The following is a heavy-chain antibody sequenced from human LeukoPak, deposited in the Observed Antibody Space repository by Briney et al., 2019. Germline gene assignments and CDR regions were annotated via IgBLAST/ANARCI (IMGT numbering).Heavy chain of an antibody. CDR3: ARSDSSGYYGRSQQIFDC. D-gene: IGHD3-22*01. CDR2: IDSDGSTT. V-gene: IGHV3-74*01. Sequence: GGSLRLFCAASGFTFSSYWMHWVRQAPGKGLVWVSRIDSDGSTTSYADSVKGRFTISRDNAKNTLYLQMNSLRAEDTAVYYCARSDSSGYYGRSQQIFDCWGQGTLVTVSS. J-gene: IGHJ4*02. CDR1: GFTFSSYW.